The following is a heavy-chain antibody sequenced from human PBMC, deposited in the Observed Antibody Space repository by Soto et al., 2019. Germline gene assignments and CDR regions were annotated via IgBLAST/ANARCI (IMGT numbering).Heavy chain of an antibody. V-gene: IGHV3-23*01. Sequence: EVQLLDSGGGLVQPGGSLRLSCAASGFTFSSHAMNWVRQAPGQGLEWVSTISGRGSKTYYADSVKGRFIISRDNSKNTLYLHMNWLRAADTAVYYFANGSRDYLQGWRGYGMDVWGQGTRVTVSS. D-gene: IGHD3-22*01. CDR3: ANGSRDYLQGWRGYGMDV. J-gene: IGHJ6*02. CDR2: ISGRGSKT. CDR1: GFTFSSHA.